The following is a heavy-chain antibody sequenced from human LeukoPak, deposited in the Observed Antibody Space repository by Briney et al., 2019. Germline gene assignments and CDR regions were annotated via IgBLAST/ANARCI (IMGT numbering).Heavy chain of an antibody. V-gene: IGHV3-33*08. CDR2: IWYDGSNK. CDR1: GFTFSSYA. Sequence: PGGSLRLSCAASGFTFSSYAMSWVRQAPGKGLEWVAVIWYDGSNKYYADSVKGRLTISRDNSKNTLYLQMNSLRAEDTAVYYCASGAMVRGVIPISDYWGQGTLVTVSS. CDR3: ASGAMVRGVIPISDY. D-gene: IGHD3-10*01. J-gene: IGHJ4*02.